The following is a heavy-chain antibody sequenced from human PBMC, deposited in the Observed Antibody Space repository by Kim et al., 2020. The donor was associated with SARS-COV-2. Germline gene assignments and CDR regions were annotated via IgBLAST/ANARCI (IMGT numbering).Heavy chain of an antibody. CDR3: ARDLGYSGYDNLPPKGGLGH. CDR1: GGSISSSSYY. CDR2: IYYSGST. J-gene: IGHJ4*02. D-gene: IGHD5-12*01. Sequence: SETLSLTCTVSGGSISSSSYYWGWIRQPPGKGLEWIGSIYYSGSTYYNPSLKSRVTISVDTSKNQFSLKLSSVTAADTAVYYCARDLGYSGYDNLPPKGGLGHWGQGTLVTVSS. V-gene: IGHV4-39*07.